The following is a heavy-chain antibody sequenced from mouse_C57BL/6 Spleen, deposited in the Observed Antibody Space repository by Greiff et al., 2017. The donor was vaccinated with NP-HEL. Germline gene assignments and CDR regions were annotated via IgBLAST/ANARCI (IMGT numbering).Heavy chain of an antibody. CDR2: INPNNGGT. Sequence: EVQLQQSGPELVKPGASVKISCKASGYTFTDYYMNWVKQSHGRSLEWIGDINPNNGGTSYNQKFKGKATLTVDKSSSTAYMELRSLTSEDSAVYYCARDYGSSERDYFDYWGQGTTLTVSS. J-gene: IGHJ2*01. CDR1: GYTFTDYY. D-gene: IGHD1-1*01. V-gene: IGHV1-26*01. CDR3: ARDYGSSERDYFDY.